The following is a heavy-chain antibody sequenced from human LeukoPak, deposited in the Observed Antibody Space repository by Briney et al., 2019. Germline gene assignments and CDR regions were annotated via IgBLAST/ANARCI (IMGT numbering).Heavy chain of an antibody. CDR2: IIPIFGTA. D-gene: IGHD3-3*01. Sequence: ASVKVSCKASGGTFSSYAISWVRQAPGQGLEWMGGIIPIFGTANYAQKFQGRVTITADESTSTAYMELSSLRSEDTAVYYCAQPSTYYDFWSGYTDYYYYGMDVWGQGTTVTVSS. CDR3: AQPSTYYDFWSGYTDYYYYGMDV. V-gene: IGHV1-69*13. CDR1: GGTFSSYA. J-gene: IGHJ6*02.